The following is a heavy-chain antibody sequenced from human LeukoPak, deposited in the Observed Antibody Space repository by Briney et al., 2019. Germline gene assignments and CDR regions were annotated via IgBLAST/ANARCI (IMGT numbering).Heavy chain of an antibody. CDR1: GGSISSSSYY. D-gene: IGHD3-22*01. Sequence: SETLSLTCTVSGGSISSSSYYWGWIRQPPGKGLEWIGSIYYSGSTYYNPSLKSRVTISVDTSKNQFSLKLSSVTAADTAVYYCARHQDYYDSSGYYSILGPVDYWGQGTLVTVSS. CDR2: IYYSGST. CDR3: ARHQDYYDSSGYYSILGPVDY. J-gene: IGHJ4*02. V-gene: IGHV4-39*01.